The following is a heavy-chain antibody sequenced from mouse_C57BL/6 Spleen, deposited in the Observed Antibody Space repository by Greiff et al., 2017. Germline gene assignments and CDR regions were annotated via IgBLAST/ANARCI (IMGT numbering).Heavy chain of an antibody. V-gene: IGHV1-76*01. J-gene: IGHJ3*01. CDR2: IYPGSGNT. CDR3: ARGDYDGGAWFAY. CDR1: GYTFTDYY. D-gene: IGHD2-4*01. Sequence: VQLQQSGAELVRPGASVKLSCKASGYTFTDYYINWVKQRPGQGLEWIARIYPGSGNTYYNEKFKGKATLTAEKSSSTAYMQLSSLTSEDSAVYFCARGDYDGGAWFAYWGQGTLVTVSA.